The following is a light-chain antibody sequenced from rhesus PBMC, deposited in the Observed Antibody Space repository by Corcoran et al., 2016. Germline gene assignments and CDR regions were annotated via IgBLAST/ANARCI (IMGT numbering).Light chain of an antibody. CDR2: RST. CDR3: QKHDETPYS. CDR1: QGISNW. V-gene: IGKV1-69*01. J-gene: IGKJ2*01. Sequence: DIQMTQSPSSLSAAVGDRVTITCRASQGISNWLAWYQHKPGKAPKLLSYRSTKLETGVPSRFSGSGSGTDFTLTIRSLHPEGIATYCCQKHDETPYSFGQGTKVEIK.